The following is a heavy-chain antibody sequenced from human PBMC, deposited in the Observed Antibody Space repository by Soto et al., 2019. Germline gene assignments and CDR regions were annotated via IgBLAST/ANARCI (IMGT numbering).Heavy chain of an antibody. J-gene: IGHJ4*02. V-gene: IGHV4-31*03. CDR1: GGSISSGGYY. D-gene: IGHD2-15*01. CDR3: ARAGYCSGGSCYSLYYFDY. Sequence: QVQLQESGPGLVKPSQTLSLTCTVSGGSISSGGYYWSWIRQHPGKGLEWIGYIYYSGSTYYNPSLKIRVTISADPSKNQFSRKLSSVTAADTAVYYCARAGYCSGGSCYSLYYFDYWGQGTLGTVSS. CDR2: IYYSGST.